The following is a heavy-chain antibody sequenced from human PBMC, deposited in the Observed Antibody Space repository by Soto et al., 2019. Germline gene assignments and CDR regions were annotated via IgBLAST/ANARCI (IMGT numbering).Heavy chain of an antibody. V-gene: IGHV3-23*01. Sequence: PGGSLRLSCAASGFTFSSYAMSWVRQAPGKGLEWVSAISGSGGSTYYADSVKGRFTISRDNSKNTLYLQMNGLRAEDTAVYYCAKAPYCSSTSCYDPEYFQHWGQGTLVTISS. D-gene: IGHD2-2*01. CDR1: GFTFSSYA. J-gene: IGHJ1*01. CDR2: ISGSGGST. CDR3: AKAPYCSSTSCYDPEYFQH.